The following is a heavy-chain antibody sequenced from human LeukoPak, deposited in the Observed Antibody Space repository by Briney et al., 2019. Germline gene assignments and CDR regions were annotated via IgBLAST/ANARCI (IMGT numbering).Heavy chain of an antibody. CDR2: INHSGST. CDR1: GGSFSGYY. D-gene: IGHD6-13*01. Sequence: SETLSLTCAVYGGSFSGYYWSWIRQPPGKGLEWIGEINHSGSTNYNPSLKSRVTISVDTSKNQFSLKLSSVTAADTAVYYCARDSPGLAAAEYYGMDVWGQGTTVTVSS. J-gene: IGHJ6*02. CDR3: ARDSPGLAAAEYYGMDV. V-gene: IGHV4-34*01.